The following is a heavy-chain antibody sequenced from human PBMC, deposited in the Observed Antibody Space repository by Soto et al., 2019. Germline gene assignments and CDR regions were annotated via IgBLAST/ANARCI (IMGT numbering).Heavy chain of an antibody. J-gene: IGHJ6*02. V-gene: IGHV1-18*04. CDR2: ISAYNGNT. D-gene: IGHD3-22*01. CDR3: ARETDLTYYYARSGYYYYYYGMDG. CDR1: GYTFTSYG. Sequence: QVQLVQSGAEVKKPGASVKVSCKASGYTFTSYGISWVRQAPGQGLEWMGWISAYNGNTNYAQKRQGRVTMTTASSTSTAYMELRSLRSDDTAVYYCARETDLTYYYARSGYYYYYYGMDGWGQATTVTVSS.